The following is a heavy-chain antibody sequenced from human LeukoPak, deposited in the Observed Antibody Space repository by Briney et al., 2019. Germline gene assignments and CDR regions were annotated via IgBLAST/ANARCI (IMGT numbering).Heavy chain of an antibody. CDR1: GGSISSSSYY. CDR3: ARQEWELLFDY. CDR2: IYYSGST. Sequence: PSGTLSLTCTVSGGSISSSSYYWGWIRQPPGKGLEWIGSIYYSGSTYYNPSLKSRVTISVDTSKNQFSLKLSSVTAADTAVYYCARQEWELLFDYWGQGTLVTVSS. D-gene: IGHD1-26*01. V-gene: IGHV4-39*01. J-gene: IGHJ4*02.